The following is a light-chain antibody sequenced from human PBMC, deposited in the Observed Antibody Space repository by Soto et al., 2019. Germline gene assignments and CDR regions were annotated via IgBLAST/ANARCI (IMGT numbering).Light chain of an antibody. J-gene: IGKJ1*01. Sequence: EIVMTQSPATLSVSPGERGTLSCRASQSVSSNLAWYQQKPGQAPRLLIYGASTRATGIPARFRGSRSGTEFTLTISSLQCEDFAVYYCQQYNNWSWTFGHGTKVEIK. V-gene: IGKV3-15*01. CDR1: QSVSSN. CDR3: QQYNNWSWT. CDR2: GAS.